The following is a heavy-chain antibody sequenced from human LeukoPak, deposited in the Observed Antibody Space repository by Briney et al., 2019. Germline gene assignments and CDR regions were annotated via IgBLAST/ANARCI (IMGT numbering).Heavy chain of an antibody. V-gene: IGHV4-4*07. J-gene: IGHJ6*03. CDR3: ARVAVGASYYYYYIDV. Sequence: SETLSLTSTVSGGSITNDYWSRVRQPAGEGLEWIGRIYSSGSTNYHTSLKSRVTMSVDTSNKQSSLNLRSVTAADTAVYYCARVAVGASYYYYYIDVWGKGTTVTVSS. CDR1: GGSITNDY. CDR2: IYSSGST. D-gene: IGHD2-8*02.